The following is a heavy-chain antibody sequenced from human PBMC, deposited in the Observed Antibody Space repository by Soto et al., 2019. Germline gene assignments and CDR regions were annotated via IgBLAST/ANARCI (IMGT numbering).Heavy chain of an antibody. V-gene: IGHV3-21*01. D-gene: IGHD1-26*01. CDR2: ISSSGNYI. J-gene: IGHJ4*02. Sequence: EVQLVESGGGLVKPGDSLRLSCTASGFTFGTMNWVRQAPGKGLEWVSSISSSGNYIYYADPVKGRFTVSRDKAKNLLFLQMDSLRVDDTAVYYCAVGVMGATYNYWGQGTLVTVSS. CDR1: GFTFGT. CDR3: AVGVMGATYNY.